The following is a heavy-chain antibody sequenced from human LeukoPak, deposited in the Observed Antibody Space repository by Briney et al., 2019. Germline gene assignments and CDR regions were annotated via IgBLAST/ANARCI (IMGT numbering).Heavy chain of an antibody. CDR1: GGSISSYY. J-gene: IGHJ6*03. CDR3: ARGASGWSGYYHYYYYMDV. D-gene: IGHD3-3*01. CDR2: ICYSGST. V-gene: IGHV4-59*01. Sequence: SETLSLTCTVSGGSISSYYWSWIRQPPGKGLEWIGYICYSGSTNYNPSLKSRVTISVDTSKNQFSLKLSSVTAADTAVYYCARGASGWSGYYHYYYYMDVWGKGTTVTVSS.